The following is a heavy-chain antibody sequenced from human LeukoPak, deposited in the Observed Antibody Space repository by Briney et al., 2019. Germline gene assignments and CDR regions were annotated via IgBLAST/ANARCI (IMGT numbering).Heavy chain of an antibody. CDR3: AREDYYDSSGYSDY. J-gene: IGHJ4*02. Sequence: ASVKVSCKASGGTFSSYAISWVRQAPGQGLEWMGRIIPILGIANYAQKFQGRVTITADKSTSTAYMELSSLRSEDTAVYYCAREDYYDSSGYSDYWGQGTLVTVSS. CDR2: IIPILGIA. D-gene: IGHD3-22*01. CDR1: GGTFSSYA. V-gene: IGHV1-69*04.